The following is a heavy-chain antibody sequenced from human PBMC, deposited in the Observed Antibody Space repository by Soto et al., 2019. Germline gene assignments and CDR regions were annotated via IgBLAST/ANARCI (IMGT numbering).Heavy chain of an antibody. CDR2: ISGSGGIT. D-gene: IGHD3-9*01. J-gene: IGHJ4*02. Sequence: EVQLLESGGGLVQPGGSLRLSCAVSGFSFSNSAMTWVRQAPGKGLEWVSGISGSGGITYNTDSVKGRFAISRDTSKNVVYLQMRSLRAEDTAVYYCAKVPQWVLRYHDWFFDYWGQGTLVTVSS. V-gene: IGHV3-23*01. CDR1: GFSFSNSA. CDR3: AKVPQWVLRYHDWFFDY.